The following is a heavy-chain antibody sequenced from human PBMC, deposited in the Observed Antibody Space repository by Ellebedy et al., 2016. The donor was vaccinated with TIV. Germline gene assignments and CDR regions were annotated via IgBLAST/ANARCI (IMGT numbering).Heavy chain of an antibody. V-gene: IGHV3-7*01. D-gene: IGHD3-10*01. CDR1: GFTFSSYW. J-gene: IGHJ4*02. CDR2: IKQDGSEK. Sequence: PGGSLRLSCAASGFTFSSYWMSWVRQAPGKGLEWVANIKQDGSEKYYVDSVKGRFTISRDNAKNSLYLQMNSLRAEDTAVYYCAILGAMVRGVILDYWGQGTLVTVSS. CDR3: AILGAMVRGVILDY.